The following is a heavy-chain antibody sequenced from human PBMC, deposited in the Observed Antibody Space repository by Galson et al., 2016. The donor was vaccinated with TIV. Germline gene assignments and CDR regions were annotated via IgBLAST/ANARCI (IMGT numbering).Heavy chain of an antibody. CDR1: GFSVNDNY. D-gene: IGHD2-21*01. J-gene: IGHJ6*02. Sequence: SLRLSCAASGFSVNDNYMSWVRQAPGRGLEWVSIISSGGSTNYVDSVKGRFTISRDFSKNTLFLQMLSLRAEDSAVYYCARDGRHCGNECYLYYYYGMDVWGPGTTVTVSS. CDR2: ISSGGST. V-gene: IGHV3-66*02. CDR3: ARDGRHCGNECYLYYYYGMDV.